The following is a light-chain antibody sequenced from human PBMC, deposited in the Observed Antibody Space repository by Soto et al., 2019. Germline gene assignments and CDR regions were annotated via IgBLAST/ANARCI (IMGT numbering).Light chain of an antibody. CDR3: HKYNHAPT. J-gene: IGKJ4*01. V-gene: IGKV1-27*01. Sequence: DIQLTQSPSSLSASVGDRVTITCRASQAISSYLAWYQQKPGKVPELLIYATSTLQSGAPSRFSGSGSGTAFTLTISSLQPEDVATYYCHKYNHAPTFGGGPKVEIK. CDR2: ATS. CDR1: QAISSY.